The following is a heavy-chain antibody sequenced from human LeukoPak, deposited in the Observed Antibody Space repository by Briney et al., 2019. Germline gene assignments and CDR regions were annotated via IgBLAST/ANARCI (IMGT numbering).Heavy chain of an antibody. CDR2: ILYDGSNK. Sequence: GGSLRLSCAASGFTFSSYGMHWVRQAPGKGLEWVAVILYDGSNKYYADSVKGRITISRDNSKNTLYLQMNSLRAEDTAVYYCAKERGYSYGRPFDYWGQGTLVTVSS. CDR3: AKERGYSYGRPFDY. V-gene: IGHV3-30*18. CDR1: GFTFSSYG. J-gene: IGHJ4*02. D-gene: IGHD5-18*01.